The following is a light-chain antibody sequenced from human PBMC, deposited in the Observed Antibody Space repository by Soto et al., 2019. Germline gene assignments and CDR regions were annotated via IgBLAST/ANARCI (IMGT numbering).Light chain of an antibody. CDR1: QSLLYSSNNKNY. CDR2: WAS. V-gene: IGKV4-1*01. Sequence: DVVLTQSPDSLPVSLGERATINCKSSQSLLYSSNNKNYLARYQQNPGQPPKVLIYWASTRESGVPDRFSGSGSGTDFTLTISSLQAEDVAVYYCQQYYSAPLTFGGGTKVDIK. CDR3: QQYYSAPLT. J-gene: IGKJ4*01.